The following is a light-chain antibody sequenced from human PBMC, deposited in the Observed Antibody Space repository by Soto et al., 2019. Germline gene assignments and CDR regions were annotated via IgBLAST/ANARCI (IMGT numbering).Light chain of an antibody. Sequence: DIQMTQSPSSLSASVGDRVTITCRASQGIRNALAWYQQKPGKAPKRLIYGASSLQSGVPSRFSVIGSRTEFTITFTCLQPKHFAPYFRLQHNRHPFNLDGGTEVKIK. J-gene: IGKJ4*01. CDR2: GAS. CDR1: QGIRNA. CDR3: LQHNRHPFN. V-gene: IGKV1-17*01.